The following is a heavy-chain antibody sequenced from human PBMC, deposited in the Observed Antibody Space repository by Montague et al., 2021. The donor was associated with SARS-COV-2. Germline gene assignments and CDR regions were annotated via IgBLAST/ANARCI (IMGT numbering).Heavy chain of an antibody. J-gene: IGHJ4*02. CDR2: IYDSGGA. V-gene: IGHV4-59*01. CDR1: GGSMRRYY. CDR3: ARRGTGNYEILDY. D-gene: IGHD3-3*01. Sequence: SETLSLTCTTSGGSMRRYYWTWIRQLPGKELEWIGSIYDSGGARYNPSLKSRVSISVDASKNQFPLRVTSVTAADTAVYFCARRGTGNYEILDYWGQGILVTVSS.